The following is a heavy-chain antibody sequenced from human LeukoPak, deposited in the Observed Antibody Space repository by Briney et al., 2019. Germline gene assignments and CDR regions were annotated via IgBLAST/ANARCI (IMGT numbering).Heavy chain of an antibody. V-gene: IGHV1-69*04. CDR1: GGTFSSYA. D-gene: IGHD1-26*01. J-gene: IGHJ4*02. Sequence: SVKVSCKASGGTFSSYAISWVRQAPGQGLEWMGRIIPILGIANYAQKFQGRVTITADKSTSTACMELSSLRSEDTAVYYCARAGWEQPYYFDYWGQGTLVTVSS. CDR3: ARAGWEQPYYFDY. CDR2: IIPILGIA.